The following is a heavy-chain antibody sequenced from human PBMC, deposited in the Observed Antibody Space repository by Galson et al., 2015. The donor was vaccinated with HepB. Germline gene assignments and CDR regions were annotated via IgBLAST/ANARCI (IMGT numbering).Heavy chain of an antibody. J-gene: IGHJ4*02. CDR2: IYSGGST. CDR3: ARGVGDIVLMVYAIVSSPFDY. CDR1: GFTVSSNY. D-gene: IGHD2-8*01. Sequence: SLRLSCAASGFTVSSNYMSWVRQAPGKGLEWVSVIYSGGSTYYADSVKGRFTISRDNSKNTLYLQMNSLRAEDTAVYYCARGVGDIVLMVYAIVSSPFDYWAQGTLVTVSS. V-gene: IGHV3-53*01.